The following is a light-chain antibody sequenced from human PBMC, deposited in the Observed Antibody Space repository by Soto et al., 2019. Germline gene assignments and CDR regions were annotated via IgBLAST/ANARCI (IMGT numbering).Light chain of an antibody. Sequence: DIMMTQSPDSLAVSLGERATINCKSSQSVLYSSNNKNYLAWYQQKPGQPPKXLIYWASTRESGVPERFSGSGSGTDFTLTISSLQAEDVAVYYCQQYYSNPRTFGQGTKVDIK. V-gene: IGKV4-1*01. CDR3: QQYYSNPRT. CDR2: WAS. CDR1: QSVLYSSNNKNY. J-gene: IGKJ1*01.